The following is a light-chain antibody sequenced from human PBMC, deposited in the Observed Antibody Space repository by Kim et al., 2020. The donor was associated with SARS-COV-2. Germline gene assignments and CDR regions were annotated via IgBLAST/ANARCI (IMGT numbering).Light chain of an antibody. CDR2: GAS. V-gene: IGKV3-15*01. CDR3: QQYHNWPT. CDR1: QSVRSN. Sequence: TVSTGERATPSCRAGQSVRSNLAWYQQKPGQAPRVLIYGASTRATGIPARFSGSGSGTEFTLTITSLQSEDFAVYYCQQYHNWPTFGQGTKVEIK. J-gene: IGKJ1*01.